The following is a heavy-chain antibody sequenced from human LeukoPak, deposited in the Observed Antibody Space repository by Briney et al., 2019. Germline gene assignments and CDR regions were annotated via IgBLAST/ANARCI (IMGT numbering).Heavy chain of an antibody. CDR2: ISLTGET. CDR1: GGSISSTNW. V-gene: IGHV4-4*02. J-gene: IGHJ4*02. Sequence: PSETLSLTCGVSGGSISSTNWWSRVRQPPGQGLEWIGEISLTGETNYNPSLNGRVTMSLDGSRNQLSLTLTSVTAADTAIYYCSRESGAFCPSGYWGQGTLVIVPP. D-gene: IGHD1-26*01. CDR3: SRESGAFCPSGY.